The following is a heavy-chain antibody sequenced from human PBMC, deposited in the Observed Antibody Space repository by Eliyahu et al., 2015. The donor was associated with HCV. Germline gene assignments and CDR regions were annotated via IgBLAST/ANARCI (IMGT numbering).Heavy chain of an antibody. D-gene: IGHD3-10*01. J-gene: IGHJ6*03. V-gene: IGHV2-26*01. CDR3: ARVSTELLLWNWWYYLDV. CDR1: GFXXNNRLG. Sequence: QVTLKESGPVLVKPTXTLTLTCTVPGFXXNNRLGVSWIRQPPGKALEWLAHIFANDAKSYSTSLRSRLTISKDTSRSQVVLTMTNVDPVDTATYYCARVSTELLLWNWWYYLDVWGKGTTVTVSS. CDR2: IFANDAK.